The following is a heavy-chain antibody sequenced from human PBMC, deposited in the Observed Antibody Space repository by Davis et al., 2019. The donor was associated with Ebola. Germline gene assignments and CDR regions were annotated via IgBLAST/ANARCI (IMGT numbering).Heavy chain of an antibody. D-gene: IGHD5-12*01. V-gene: IGHV3-49*04. CDR2: IRSEAFGGTI. J-gene: IGHJ5*01. Sequence: PGGSLRLSCTGSGFTFGDYTMTWVRQAPGKGLEWVGFIRSEAFGGTIEYAASVKGRFSISRYDSESIAHLQMNSLKIEDTAVYYCTREAGYGNIHWFDSWGQGTLVTVSS. CDR3: TREAGYGNIHWFDS. CDR1: GFTFGDYT.